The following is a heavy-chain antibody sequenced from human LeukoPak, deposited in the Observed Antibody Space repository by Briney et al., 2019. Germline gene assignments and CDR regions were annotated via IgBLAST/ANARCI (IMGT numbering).Heavy chain of an antibody. CDR2: INPNSGGT. CDR3: ATTRRYGSSWLFDY. CDR1: GYTFTGYY. J-gene: IGHJ4*02. Sequence: ASVKVSCKASGYTFTGYYMHWVRQAPGQGLEWMGRINPNSGGTNYAQKFQGRVTMTRDTSVSTAYMELSRLRSDDTAVYYCATTRRYGSSWLFDYWGQGTLVTVSS. V-gene: IGHV1-2*06. D-gene: IGHD6-13*01.